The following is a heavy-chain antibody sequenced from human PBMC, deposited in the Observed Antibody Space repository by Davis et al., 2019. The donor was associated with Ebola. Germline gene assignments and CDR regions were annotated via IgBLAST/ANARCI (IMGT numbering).Heavy chain of an antibody. CDR3: ATRGTK. J-gene: IGHJ4*02. CDR2: VILKSGDT. D-gene: IGHD1/OR15-1a*01. CDR1: GYTFTDYN. Sequence: ASVKVSCKASGYTFTDYNIHWMRQAPGQGLEWLGRVILKSGDTNYAQNFQGRVTMTRDTSISTAYMELSRLTSDDTAVYYCATRGTKWGQGTLVTVSS. V-gene: IGHV1-2*06.